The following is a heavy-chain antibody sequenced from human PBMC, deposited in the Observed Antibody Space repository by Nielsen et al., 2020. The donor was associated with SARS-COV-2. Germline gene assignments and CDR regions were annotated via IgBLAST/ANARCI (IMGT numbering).Heavy chain of an antibody. Sequence: WIRQPPGKGLEWVAVISYDGSNKYYADSVKGRFTISRDNSKNTLYLQMNSLRAEDTAVYYCARAGPELDDAFDIWGQGTMVTVSS. CDR2: ISYDGSNK. J-gene: IGHJ3*02. CDR3: ARAGPELDDAFDI. D-gene: IGHD1-26*01. V-gene: IGHV3-30*03.